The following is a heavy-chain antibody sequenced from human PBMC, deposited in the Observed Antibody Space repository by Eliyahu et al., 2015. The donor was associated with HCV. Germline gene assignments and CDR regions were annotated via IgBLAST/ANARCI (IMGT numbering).Heavy chain of an antibody. J-gene: IGHJ5*02. CDR2: IHYSGST. CDR3: ARGGRPLYYYGSGSYPTDNWFDP. CDR1: GGSISSYY. Sequence: QVQLQESGPGLVKPSETLSLTCTVSGGSISSYYWSWIRQPPGKGLEWIGYIHYSGSTNYNPSLKSRVTISVDTSKNQFSLKLSSVTAADTAVYYCARGGRPLYYYGSGSYPTDNWFDPWGQGTLVTVSS. D-gene: IGHD3-10*01. V-gene: IGHV4-59*01.